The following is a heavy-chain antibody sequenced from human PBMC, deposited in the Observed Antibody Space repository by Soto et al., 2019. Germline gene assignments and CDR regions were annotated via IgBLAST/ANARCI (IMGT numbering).Heavy chain of an antibody. J-gene: IGHJ4*02. D-gene: IGHD2-21*02. CDR1: GDTFTDYY. V-gene: IGHV1-46*01. Sequence: QVQLVQSGAEVKKPGASVKVSCKASGDTFTDYYIHWVRQAPGQGLEWMGTVNPSGGHTTYAQHFLGRMTMTRDTSTSTLYMELTSLPSADTAVYYCARGGHVVVVTAALDYCGQGTLVTVSS. CDR3: ARGGHVVVVTAALDY. CDR2: VNPSGGHT.